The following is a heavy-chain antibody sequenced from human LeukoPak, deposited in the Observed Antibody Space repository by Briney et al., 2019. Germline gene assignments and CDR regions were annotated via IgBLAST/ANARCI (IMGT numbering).Heavy chain of an antibody. CDR1: GFIFSSYR. J-gene: IGHJ6*02. V-gene: IGHV3-48*01. D-gene: IGHD1-14*01. Sequence: GGSLRLSCAASGFIFSSYRMNWVRQAPGKGLEWVSYISSSSSTIYYADSVKGRFTISRDNAKNSLYLQMNSLRTEDTALYYCAKDAGTYYGMDVWGQGTTVTVSS. CDR3: AKDAGTYYGMDV. CDR2: ISSSSSTI.